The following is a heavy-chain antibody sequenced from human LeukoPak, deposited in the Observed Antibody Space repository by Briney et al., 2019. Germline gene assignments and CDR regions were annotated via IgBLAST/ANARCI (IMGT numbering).Heavy chain of an antibody. CDR3: ARQTNSCHDY. D-gene: IGHD2-2*01. V-gene: IGHV3-73*01. CDR1: GFTLSGSH. CDR2: VRRNYET. J-gene: IGHJ4*02. Sequence: GGSLRLSCAASGFTLSGSHMHWIRQAPGKGLEWVGHVRRNYETAYGASVKGRFTISRDDSENTAYLHMNNLKTEDTAIYFCARQTNSCHDYWGQGTLVTVSS.